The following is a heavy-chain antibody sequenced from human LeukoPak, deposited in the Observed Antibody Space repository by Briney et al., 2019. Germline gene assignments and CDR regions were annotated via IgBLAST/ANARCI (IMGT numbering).Heavy chain of an antibody. V-gene: IGHV3-49*04. CDR3: ARSICGGDYYRPAPNYYFDY. D-gene: IGHD2-21*02. CDR1: GFTFGVYA. J-gene: IGHJ4*02. Sequence: GGSLRLSCTGSGFTFGVYAMSWVRQAPGKGLEWVGFFRSKAYGGTIDYAASVKGRFTIPRDDSKSVAYLEINSLITEDTAVYYCARSICGGDYYRPAPNYYFDYWGQGTLVIVSS. CDR2: FRSKAYGGTI.